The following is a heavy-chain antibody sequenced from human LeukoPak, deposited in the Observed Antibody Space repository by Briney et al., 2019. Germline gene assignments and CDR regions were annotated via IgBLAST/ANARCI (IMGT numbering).Heavy chain of an antibody. J-gene: IGHJ5*02. V-gene: IGHV1-69*04. CDR2: IIPILGIA. Sequence: SVKVSCKASGGTFSSYTISWVRQAPGQGFEWMGRIIPILGIANYAQKFQGRVTITADKSTSTAYMELSSLRSEDTAVYYCARDCSSTSCYPGFDPWVQGTLVTVSS. CDR3: ARDCSSTSCYPGFDP. D-gene: IGHD2-2*01. CDR1: GGTFSSYT.